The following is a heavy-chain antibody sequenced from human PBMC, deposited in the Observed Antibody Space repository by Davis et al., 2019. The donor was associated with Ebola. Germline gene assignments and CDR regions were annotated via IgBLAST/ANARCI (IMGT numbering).Heavy chain of an antibody. Sequence: PAGSLRLSCVASGFTFTTYSMSWVRQAPGKALERVSSISSDSDYIYYADSAKGRFTISRDNAKNSLFLQRPSLRAEDTAVYYCARNRPLDFFFGDYYGMDVWGQGTTVTVSS. J-gene: IGHJ6*02. CDR2: ISSDSDYI. D-gene: IGHD3-16*01. CDR3: ARNRPLDFFFGDYYGMDV. V-gene: IGHV3-21*01. CDR1: GFTFTTYS.